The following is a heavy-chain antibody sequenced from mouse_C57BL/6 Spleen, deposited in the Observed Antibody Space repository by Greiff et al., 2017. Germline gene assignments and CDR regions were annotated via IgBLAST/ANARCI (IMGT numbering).Heavy chain of an antibody. D-gene: IGHD2-1*01. J-gene: IGHJ4*01. CDR1: GFTFSDYG. V-gene: IGHV5-17*01. CDR2: INRGSSTI. Sequence: EVKLVESGGGLVKPGGSLKLSCAASGFTFSDYGMHWVRQAPEKGLEWVAYINRGSSTIYYADTVKGRFTISRDNAKNTLFLQMTSLRSEDTAVDYCARGSLYGTCGDYWGQGTSVTVSS. CDR3: ARGSLYGTCGDY.